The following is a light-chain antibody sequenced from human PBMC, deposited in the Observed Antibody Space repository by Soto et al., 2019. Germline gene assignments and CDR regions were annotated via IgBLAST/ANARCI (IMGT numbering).Light chain of an antibody. CDR3: LLSHNAARV. Sequence: QAVVTQEPSLTVSPGGTVTLTCGSSTGAVTSNHHPYWFQQKAGQAPRTLIYDKSNKHSWTPARFSGSLLGDKAALTLSGAQPEDEAQYYCLLSHNAARVFGGGTKLTVL. CDR2: DKS. J-gene: IGLJ2*01. V-gene: IGLV7-46*01. CDR1: TGAVTSNHH.